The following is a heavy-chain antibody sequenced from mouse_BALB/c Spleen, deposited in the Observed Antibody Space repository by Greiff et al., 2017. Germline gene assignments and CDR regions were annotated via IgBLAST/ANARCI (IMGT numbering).Heavy chain of an antibody. Sequence: EVQGVESGGGLVKPGGSLKLSCAASGFTFSSYAMSWIRQTPEKRLEWVAYISSGGSTYYPDSVKGRFTISRDNARNILYLQMSSLRSEDTAMYYCARGGDYGSWFADWGQGTLVTVSA. D-gene: IGHD1-2*01. CDR3: ARGGDYGSWFAD. J-gene: IGHJ3*01. CDR1: GFTFSSYA. V-gene: IGHV5-6-5*01. CDR2: ISSGGST.